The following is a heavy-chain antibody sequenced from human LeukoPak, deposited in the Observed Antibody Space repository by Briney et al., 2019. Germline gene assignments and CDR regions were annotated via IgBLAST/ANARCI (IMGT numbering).Heavy chain of an antibody. CDR3: XXXXXXXDSSGYYFPGGSDY. V-gene: IGHV3-48*04. D-gene: IGHD3-22*01. CDR2: ISSSSSTI. CDR1: GFTFSSYS. J-gene: IGHJ4*02. Sequence: GGSLRLSCAASGFTFSSYSMNWVRQAPGKGLEWVSYISSSSSTIYYADSVKGRFTISRDNAKNSLYLQMNSLRAEDTAVYYCXXXXXXXDSSGYYFPGGSDYWGQGTLVTVSS.